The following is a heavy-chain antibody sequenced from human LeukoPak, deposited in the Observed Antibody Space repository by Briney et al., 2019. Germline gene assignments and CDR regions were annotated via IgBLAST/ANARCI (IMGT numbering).Heavy chain of an antibody. D-gene: IGHD2-8*01. Sequence: GGSLRLSCAASGFTFSSYSMNWVRQAPGKGLEWVSSISSSSSYIYYADSVKGRFTISRDNAKNSLYLQMNSLGAEDTAVYYCARWGLDCTNGVCYRYFDYWGQGTLVTVSS. CDR2: ISSSSSYI. CDR1: GFTFSSYS. V-gene: IGHV3-21*01. CDR3: ARWGLDCTNGVCYRYFDY. J-gene: IGHJ4*02.